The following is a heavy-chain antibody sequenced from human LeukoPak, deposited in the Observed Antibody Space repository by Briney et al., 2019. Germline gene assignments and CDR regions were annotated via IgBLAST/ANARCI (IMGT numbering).Heavy chain of an antibody. V-gene: IGHV3-23*01. CDR2: ISGSDAGT. CDR1: GFTFNNYA. J-gene: IGHJ4*02. Sequence: GGSLRLSCAASGFTFNNYAMSWVRQAPGKGLEWVSAISGSDAGTYYADSVKGRFTISRDNSKNTLYLQMNSLRAEDTAVYYCAKEGKGYFDWLSQTNYYFDYWGQGTLVTVSS. CDR3: AKEGKGYFDWLSQTNYYFDY. D-gene: IGHD3-9*01.